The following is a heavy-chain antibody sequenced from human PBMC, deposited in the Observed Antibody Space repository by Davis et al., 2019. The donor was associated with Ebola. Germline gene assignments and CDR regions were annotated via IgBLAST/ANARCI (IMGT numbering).Heavy chain of an antibody. Sequence: ASVKVSCKASGYTFTSYGISWVRQAPGQGLEWMGWISAYNGNTNYAQKLQGRVTMTTDTSTSTAYMELRSLRAEDTAVYYCARGQHSSGWHTFDYWGQGTLVTVSS. V-gene: IGHV1-18*04. CDR1: GYTFTSYG. J-gene: IGHJ4*02. D-gene: IGHD6-19*01. CDR3: ARGQHSSGWHTFDY. CDR2: ISAYNGNT.